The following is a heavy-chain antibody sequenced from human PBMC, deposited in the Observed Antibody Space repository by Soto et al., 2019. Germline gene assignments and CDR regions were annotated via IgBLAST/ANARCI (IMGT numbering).Heavy chain of an antibody. CDR3: AREVRANLNDFGDYEWFDP. CDR2: ISYDGGKT. D-gene: IGHD4-17*01. J-gene: IGHJ5*02. V-gene: IGHV3-30*03. CDR1: GFTFSRYG. Sequence: QVQLVESGGGVVQPGSSLRLSCAAFGFTFSRYGIHWVRQSPGKGLEWVSFISYDGGKTDYVDSVRGLFTVSRDNSKNILYLQMRSLRAEDTAVYFCAREVRANLNDFGDYEWFDPWGQGTLVTVSS.